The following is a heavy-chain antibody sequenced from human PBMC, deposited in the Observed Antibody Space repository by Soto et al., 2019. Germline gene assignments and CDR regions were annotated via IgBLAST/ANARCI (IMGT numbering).Heavy chain of an antibody. D-gene: IGHD2-21*02. V-gene: IGHV1-69*01. Sequence: QVQLVQSGAEVKKPGSSVKVSCKASGGTFSSYAISWVRQAPGQGLEWMGGIIPIFGTANYAQKFQGRVTITADESTSTAYMELSSLRSEDTSVYYCARGYHGGAGYDDAIDIWGQGTMVTVSS. CDR2: IIPIFGTA. CDR3: ARGYHGGAGYDDAIDI. J-gene: IGHJ3*02. CDR1: GGTFSSYA.